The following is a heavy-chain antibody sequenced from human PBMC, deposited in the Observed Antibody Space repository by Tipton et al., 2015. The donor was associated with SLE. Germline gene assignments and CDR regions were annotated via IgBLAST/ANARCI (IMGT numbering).Heavy chain of an antibody. V-gene: IGHV4-59*01. D-gene: IGHD2-21*01. CDR3: ARDHIRRSSSYYYYGMDV. CDR1: GGSISSYY. CDR2: IYYSGST. Sequence: LRLSCTVSGGSISSYYWSWIRQPPGKGLEWIGYIYYSGSTNYNPSLKSRVTISVDTSKNQFSLKLSSVTAADTAVYYCARDHIRRSSSYYYYGMDVWGQGTTVTVSS. J-gene: IGHJ6*02.